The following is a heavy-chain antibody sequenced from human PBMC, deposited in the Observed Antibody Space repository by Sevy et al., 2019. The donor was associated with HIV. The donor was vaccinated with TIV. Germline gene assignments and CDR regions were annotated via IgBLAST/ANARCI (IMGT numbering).Heavy chain of an antibody. Sequence: GGSLRLSCAASGFTVSSNYMSWVRQAPGKGLEWVSVIYSGGSTYYADSVKGRFTISRDNSKNTLYLQMNSLRAEDTAVYYWAGYRKVRATISGYAFYFLGQGTMVTVSS. CDR1: GFTVSSNY. J-gene: IGHJ3*01. D-gene: IGHD1-26*01. V-gene: IGHV3-53*01. CDR2: IYSGGST. CDR3: AGYRKVRATISGYAFYF.